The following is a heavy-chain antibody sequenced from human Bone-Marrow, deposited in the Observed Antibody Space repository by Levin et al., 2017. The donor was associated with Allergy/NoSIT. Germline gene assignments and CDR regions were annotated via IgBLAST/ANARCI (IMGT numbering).Heavy chain of an antibody. CDR1: GFTFSSYE. CDR3: ARGGLGDYYYDS. Sequence: GGSLRLSCAASGFTFSSYEMNWVRQAPGKGLEWVSYFGYSGTTKYYADSVKGRFTISRDNAKNSLYLQMDSLRAEDTAVYYCARGGLGDYYYDSWGQGTLVTVSS. CDR2: FGYSGTTK. D-gene: IGHD4-17*01. V-gene: IGHV3-48*03. J-gene: IGHJ4*02.